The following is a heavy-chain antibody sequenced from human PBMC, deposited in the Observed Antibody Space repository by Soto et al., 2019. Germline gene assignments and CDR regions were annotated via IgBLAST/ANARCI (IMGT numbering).Heavy chain of an antibody. V-gene: IGHV6-1*01. J-gene: IGHJ5*02. D-gene: IGHD3-9*01. CDR2: TYYRSKWYN. Sequence: PPQTLSLTCAISGDSVSSNSAAWNWIRQSPSRGLEWLGRTYYRSKWYNDYAVSVKSRITINPDTSKNQFSLQLNSVTPEDTAVYYCAREDWVYDILTGYYGAWFDPGGQGTLVTVSS. CDR1: GDSVSSNSAA. CDR3: AREDWVYDILTGYYGAWFDP.